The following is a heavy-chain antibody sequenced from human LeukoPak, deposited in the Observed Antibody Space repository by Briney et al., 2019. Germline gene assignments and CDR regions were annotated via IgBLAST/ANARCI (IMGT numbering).Heavy chain of an antibody. D-gene: IGHD2-21*02. V-gene: IGHV4-59*12. Sequence: SETLSLTCTVSGGSISSYYWSWIRQPPGKGLEWIGSIYYSGTTYYTPSLKSRVTISVDPSKNQFSLKLSSVTAADTAVYYCARNDCGGDSPSNYYGMDVWGQGTTVTVSS. CDR2: IYYSGTT. CDR1: GGSISSYY. J-gene: IGHJ6*02. CDR3: ARNDCGGDSPSNYYGMDV.